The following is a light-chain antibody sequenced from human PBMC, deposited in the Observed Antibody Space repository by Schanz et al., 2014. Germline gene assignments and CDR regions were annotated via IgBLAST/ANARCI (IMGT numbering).Light chain of an antibody. CDR3: QSYDSSFRMV. CDR1: SSDVGGYNF. J-gene: IGLJ2*01. Sequence: QSALTQPASVSGSPGQSITISCTGTSSDVGGYNFVSWYQQHPGKAPKLMIYDVSNRPSGVSYRFSGSKSGNTASLAITGLQAEDEADYYCQSYDSSFRMVFGGGTKLTVL. V-gene: IGLV2-14*01. CDR2: DVS.